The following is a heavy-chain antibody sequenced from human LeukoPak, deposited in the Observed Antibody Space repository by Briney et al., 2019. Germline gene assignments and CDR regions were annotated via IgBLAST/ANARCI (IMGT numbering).Heavy chain of an antibody. D-gene: IGHD4-17*01. CDR2: IYSGGST. CDR1: GFTVSSNY. J-gene: IGHJ4*02. CDR3: ARTYGDYVYILGY. Sequence: GGSLRLSCAASGFTVSSNYMSWVRQAPGQGLEWVSVIYSGGSTYYADSVKGRFTISRDISKNTVYLQMNSLRAENTAVYYCARTYGDYVYILGYWGQGTLVTVSS. V-gene: IGHV3-53*01.